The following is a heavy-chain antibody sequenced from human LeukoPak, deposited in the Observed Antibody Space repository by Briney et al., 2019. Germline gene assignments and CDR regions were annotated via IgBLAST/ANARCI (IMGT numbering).Heavy chain of an antibody. CDR1: GYTLTELS. CDR2: FHPEDDER. CDR3: ATGSPRIAVAVNL. D-gene: IGHD6-19*01. J-gene: IGHJ5*02. V-gene: IGHV1-24*01. Sequence: GASVKVSCKVSGYTLTELSIYWVRQAPGKGLEWMGGFHPEDDERIYAQKFQGRVTMTEDTSTDTAYMELSSLRSEDTAVYYCATGSPRIAVAVNLWGQGTLVTVSS.